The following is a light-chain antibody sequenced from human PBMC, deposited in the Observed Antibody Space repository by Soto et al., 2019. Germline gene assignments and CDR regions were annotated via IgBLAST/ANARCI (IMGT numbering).Light chain of an antibody. V-gene: IGKV1-5*03. J-gene: IGKJ1*01. CDR2: KAS. CDR3: QQYNTASGT. CDR1: QSLNSW. Sequence: DIQMTQSPSTLSASVGDRVTITCRASQSLNSWLAWYQQKPGKAPKLLLYKASTLESGVPSRFSGSGSATDFTLTISSLQPDDFATYYCQQYNTASGTFGQGTKVEIK.